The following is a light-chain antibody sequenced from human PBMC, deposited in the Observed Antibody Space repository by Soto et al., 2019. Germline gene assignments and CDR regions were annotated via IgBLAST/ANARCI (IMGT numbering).Light chain of an antibody. J-gene: IGLJ1*01. CDR1: SSDVGGYNY. Sequence: QSALTQPASVSGSPGQSITISCTGTSSDVGGYNYVSWYQQHPGKAPKVMIYDVSDRPSGVSNRFSGSKSGNTASLTISGLQAEDEADYYCSSYTSISTYVFGPGTKLTVL. V-gene: IGLV2-14*01. CDR3: SSYTSISTYV. CDR2: DVS.